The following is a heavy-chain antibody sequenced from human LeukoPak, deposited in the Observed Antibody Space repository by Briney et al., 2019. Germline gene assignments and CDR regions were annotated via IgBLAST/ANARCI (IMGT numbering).Heavy chain of an antibody. J-gene: IGHJ4*02. CDR2: IRYDESNK. D-gene: IGHD2-2*01. Sequence: GGSLRLSCAASGFTFSNYGLHWVRQAPGKGLEWVAFIRYDESNKYSADSVKGRFTISRDNSKNTLYLQMNSLRAEDTAVYYCARGISTSPEPSDYWGQGTLVTVSS. CDR3: ARGISTSPEPSDY. V-gene: IGHV3-30*02. CDR1: GFTFSNYG.